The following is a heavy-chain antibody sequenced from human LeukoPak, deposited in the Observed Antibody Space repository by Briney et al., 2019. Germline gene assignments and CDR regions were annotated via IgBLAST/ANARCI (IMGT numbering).Heavy chain of an antibody. Sequence: GGSLRLSCAASGFTFNTYTMSWVRQAPGKGLEWVSAISGSGGSTYYADSVKGRFTISRDNSKNTLYLQMNSLRAEDTAVYYCAKSGHSSGSFDYWGQGTLVTVSS. V-gene: IGHV3-23*01. D-gene: IGHD6-19*01. CDR2: ISGSGGST. J-gene: IGHJ4*02. CDR1: GFTFNTYT. CDR3: AKSGHSSGSFDY.